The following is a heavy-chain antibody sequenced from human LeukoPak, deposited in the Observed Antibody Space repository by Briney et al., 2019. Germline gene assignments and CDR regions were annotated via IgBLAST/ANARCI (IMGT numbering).Heavy chain of an antibody. CDR3: ARVGDGSGSYYPYYYYYGMDV. Sequence: KPGGSLRLSCAASGFTFSSYSMNWVRQAPGKGLEWVSSISSSSSYIYYADSVKGRFTISRDNAENSLYLLMNSLRAEDTAVYYCARVGDGSGSYYPYYYYYGMDVWGKGTTVTVSS. D-gene: IGHD3-10*01. J-gene: IGHJ6*04. CDR1: GFTFSSYS. V-gene: IGHV3-21*01. CDR2: ISSSSSYI.